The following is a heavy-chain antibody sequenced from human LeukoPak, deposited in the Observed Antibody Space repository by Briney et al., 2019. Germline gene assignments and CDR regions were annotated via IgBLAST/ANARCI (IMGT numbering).Heavy chain of an antibody. CDR1: GYTFTSYY. Sequence: ASVKVSCKASGYTFTSYYMHWVRQAPGQGLEWMGIINASGGSTSYAQKFQGRVTMTRDMSTSTVYMELSSLRSEDTAVYYCARDRAGGADFWSGYYTGDALDIWGQGTMVTVSS. V-gene: IGHV1-46*01. D-gene: IGHD3-3*01. CDR2: INASGGST. J-gene: IGHJ3*02. CDR3: ARDRAGGADFWSGYYTGDALDI.